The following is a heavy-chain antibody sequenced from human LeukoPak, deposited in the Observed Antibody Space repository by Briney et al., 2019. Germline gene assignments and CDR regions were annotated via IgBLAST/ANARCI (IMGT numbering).Heavy chain of an antibody. CDR2: INPNSGGT. CDR3: ARELKSRGFWRRAIGAFDI. D-gene: IGHD3-3*01. CDR1: GYTFTGYY. Sequence: ASVRVSCKASGYTFTGYYMNWVRQAPGQGLEWMVWINPNSGGTNYAQKFQGRVTMTRDTSISTAYMELSRLRSDDTAVYYCARELKSRGFWRRAIGAFDIWGQGTMVTVSS. V-gene: IGHV1-2*02. J-gene: IGHJ3*02.